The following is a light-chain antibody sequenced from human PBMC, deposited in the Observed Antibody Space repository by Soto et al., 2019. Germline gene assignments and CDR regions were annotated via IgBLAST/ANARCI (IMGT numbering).Light chain of an antibody. CDR2: DVS. V-gene: IGLV2-14*01. Sequence: QSALTQPASVSGSPGQSITISCTGTSSDVGGYNYVSWYQQHPGKAPKLMIYDVSIRPSCVSNRFSGSKSGNTASLTISGLQAEDEADYYCSSYTSSSTYVVFGGGTKLTVL. CDR3: SSYTSSSTYVV. CDR1: SSDVGGYNY. J-gene: IGLJ2*01.